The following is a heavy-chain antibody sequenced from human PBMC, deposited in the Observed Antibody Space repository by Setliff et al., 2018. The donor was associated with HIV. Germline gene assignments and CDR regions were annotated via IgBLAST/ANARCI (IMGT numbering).Heavy chain of an antibody. CDR1: GFTFSSYE. D-gene: IGHD2-15*01. V-gene: IGHV3-48*03. Sequence: GALRLSCAASGFTFSSYEMNWVRQAPGKGLEWVSYISSSGSTIYYADSVKGRFTISRDNDKNSLYLQMNSLRAEDTAVYYCARAGVVEGYYYYYYMDVWGKGTTVTVSS. CDR2: ISSSGSTI. J-gene: IGHJ6*03. CDR3: ARAGVVEGYYYYYYMDV.